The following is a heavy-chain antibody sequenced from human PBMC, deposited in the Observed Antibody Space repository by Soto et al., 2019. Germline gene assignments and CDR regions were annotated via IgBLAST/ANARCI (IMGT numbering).Heavy chain of an antibody. V-gene: IGHV3-9*01. J-gene: IGHJ4*02. CDR2: INWNSVTF. D-gene: IGHD5-12*01. Sequence: EVQLVESGGGLVQPGRSLRLYCATSGFTFDHYAMHWGRRGPGKGLEWASGINWNSVTFDYAGLVRGRFTISRDNAKNSLYLQMDSLSPEDTGFSYCARDHDEDFGYDLDYFDFWGRGTLVTVSS. CDR1: GFTFDHYA. CDR3: ARDHDEDFGYDLDYFDF.